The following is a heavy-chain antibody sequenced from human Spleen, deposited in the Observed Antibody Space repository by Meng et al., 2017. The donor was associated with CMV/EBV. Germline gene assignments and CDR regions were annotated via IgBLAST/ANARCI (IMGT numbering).Heavy chain of an antibody. D-gene: IGHD2-15*01. CDR2: VTYDRSP. V-gene: IGHV4-39*01. CDR1: GRSVRSRTDS. CDR3: GRSTGAAAYDP. Sequence: CAVSGRSVRSRTDSWARARQPPGRGLEWIGTVTYDRSPNSKPSLKSRVTIFVDTSKNQFSLKLSSVTAGETAVYYCGRSTGAAAYDPWGQGTLVTVSS. J-gene: IGHJ5*02.